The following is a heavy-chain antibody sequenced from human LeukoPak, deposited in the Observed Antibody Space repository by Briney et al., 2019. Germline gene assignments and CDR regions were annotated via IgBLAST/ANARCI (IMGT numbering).Heavy chain of an antibody. CDR2: IYRGGST. Sequence: GGSLRLSCAASGFTVSSNYMSWVRQAPGKGLEWVSVIYRGGSTYYADSVKGRFTISRDNSKNTLYLQMNSLRAEDTAVYYCARTTEGGYTYDYFYYYYMDVWGKGTTVTISS. CDR3: ARTTEGGYTYDYFYYYYMDV. V-gene: IGHV3-53*01. D-gene: IGHD5-18*01. CDR1: GFTVSSNY. J-gene: IGHJ6*03.